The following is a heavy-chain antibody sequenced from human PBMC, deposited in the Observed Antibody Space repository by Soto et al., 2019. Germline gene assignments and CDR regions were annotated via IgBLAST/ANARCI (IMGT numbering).Heavy chain of an antibody. CDR2: IYYSGST. V-gene: IGHV4-59*08. J-gene: IGHJ4*02. CDR1: GGSISSYY. D-gene: IGHD5-12*01. Sequence: TSETLSLTCTVSGGSISSYYWSWIRQPPGKGLEWIGYIYYSGSTNYNPSLKSRVTISVDTSKNQLSLKLLSVTAADTAVYYCVRHAQWIIRAYWGQGSLVTVSS. CDR3: VRHAQWIIRAY.